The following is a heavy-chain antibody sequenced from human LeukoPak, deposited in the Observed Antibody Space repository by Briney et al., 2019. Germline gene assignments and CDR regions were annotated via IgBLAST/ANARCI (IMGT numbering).Heavy chain of an antibody. J-gene: IGHJ4*02. CDR1: GYTFTGYY. CDR2: INPNSGGT. V-gene: IGHV1-2*02. CDR3: ANLPRFNNYYDSSGHRALDY. D-gene: IGHD3-22*01. Sequence: ASVKVSCKASGYTFTGYYMHWVRQAPGQGLEWMGWINPNSGGTNYAQKFQGRVTMTRDTSISTAYMELSRLRSDDTAVYYCANLPRFNNYYDSSGHRALDYWGQGTLVIVSS.